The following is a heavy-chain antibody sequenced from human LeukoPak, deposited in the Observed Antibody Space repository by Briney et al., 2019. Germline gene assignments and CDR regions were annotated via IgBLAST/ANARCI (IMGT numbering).Heavy chain of an antibody. CDR2: IKQDGSEK. V-gene: IGHV3-7*03. J-gene: IGHJ4*02. D-gene: IGHD6-19*01. CDR1: GFTFSSYW. Sequence: GGSLRLSCAASGFTFSSYWMSWVRQAPGKGLEWVANIKQDGSEKYYVDSVKGRFTISRDNAKNSLYLQMNSLRAEDTAVYYCARERVAVAGTGFPWVHYFDYWGQGTLVTVSS. CDR3: ARERVAVAGTGFPWVHYFDY.